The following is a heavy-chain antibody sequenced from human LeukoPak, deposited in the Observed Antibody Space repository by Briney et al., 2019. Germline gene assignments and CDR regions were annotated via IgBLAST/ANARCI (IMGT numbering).Heavy chain of an antibody. V-gene: IGHV1-69*05. CDR3: ASSSGWRTEFDY. CDR2: IIPIFGTA. D-gene: IGHD6-19*01. J-gene: IGHJ4*02. CDR1: GGTLSSYA. Sequence: SVKLSCKASGGTLSSYAISWVRQAPGQGLEWMGAIIPIFGTANYAQKFQGRVTITTDESTNTAYMELSSLRSEDTAVYYCASSSGWRTEFDYWGEGTLVTVSS.